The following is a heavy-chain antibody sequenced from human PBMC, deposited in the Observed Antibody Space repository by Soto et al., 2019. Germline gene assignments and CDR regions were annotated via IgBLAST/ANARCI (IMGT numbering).Heavy chain of an antibody. CDR3: ARGSVSIYGIDV. J-gene: IGHJ6*02. CDR1: GFTFSSYG. Sequence: QVQLVESGGGVVQPGRSLRLSCAASGFTFSSYGMHWVRQDPGKGLEWVAVIWYDGSNKYYADSVKCRFTISRDNSKNTLYHQIISLRAEDTAVYYSARGSVSIYGIDVWGPGTTVTVSS. V-gene: IGHV3-33*01. CDR2: IWYDGSNK. D-gene: IGHD1-20*01.